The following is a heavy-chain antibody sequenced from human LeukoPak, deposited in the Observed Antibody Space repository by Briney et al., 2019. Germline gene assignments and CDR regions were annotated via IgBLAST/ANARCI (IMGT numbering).Heavy chain of an antibody. J-gene: IGHJ4*02. CDR2: IKRDGSQK. CDR1: GFSFSSNW. CDR3: ARDCSGRNWARDFDY. D-gene: IGHD2-15*01. Sequence: GGSLRLSCAAPGFSFSSNWMGWVRQAPGKGLEWVAHIKRDGSQKYYLDSVKGRFTMSRDNDKNSMYLQMNSLRAEDTAVYYCARDCSGRNWARDFDYWGQGTLVTVSS. V-gene: IGHV3-7*01.